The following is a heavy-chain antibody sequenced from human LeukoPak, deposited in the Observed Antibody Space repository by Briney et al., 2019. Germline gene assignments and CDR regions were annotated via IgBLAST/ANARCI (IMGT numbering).Heavy chain of an antibody. D-gene: IGHD3-3*01. Sequence: GGSLRLSCAASGFTFSSYGMHWVRQAPGKGLEWVAFIRYDGSNKYYADSVKGRFTISRDNSKNTLFLQMKSLGAEDTATYYCAKDSYFRNGFPNDALDIWGQGTMVTVSS. J-gene: IGHJ3*02. CDR2: IRYDGSNK. V-gene: IGHV3-30*02. CDR3: AKDSYFRNGFPNDALDI. CDR1: GFTFSSYG.